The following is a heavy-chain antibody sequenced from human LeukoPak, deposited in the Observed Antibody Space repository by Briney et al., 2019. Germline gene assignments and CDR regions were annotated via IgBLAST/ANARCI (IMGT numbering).Heavy chain of an antibody. CDR1: GYSISSYN. Sequence: PSETLSLTCTVSGYSISSYNWSWIRQPPGKGLEWIGYIYYSGSTNYNPSLKSRVTISVDTSKNQFSLKLSSVTAADTAVYYCARFRREGYCSGGSCSGGFYPWGQGTLVTVSS. V-gene: IGHV4-59*08. D-gene: IGHD2-15*01. CDR2: IYYSGST. J-gene: IGHJ5*02. CDR3: ARFRREGYCSGGSCSGGFYP.